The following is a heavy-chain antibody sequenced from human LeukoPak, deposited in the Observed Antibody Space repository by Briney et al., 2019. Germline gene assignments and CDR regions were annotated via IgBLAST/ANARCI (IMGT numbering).Heavy chain of an antibody. CDR2: IYSGGTT. Sequence: GGSLRLSCAASGFSVSSNYVSWVRQAPGEGLEWVSVIYSGGTTYYADSIKGRFTISSDNYKNTLYLQMNSLRVEDTAGYYGAGRYDSSGYPLHWGQGTMVTVSS. CDR1: GFSVSSNY. V-gene: IGHV3-53*01. J-gene: IGHJ4*02. CDR3: AGRYDSSGYPLH. D-gene: IGHD3-22*01.